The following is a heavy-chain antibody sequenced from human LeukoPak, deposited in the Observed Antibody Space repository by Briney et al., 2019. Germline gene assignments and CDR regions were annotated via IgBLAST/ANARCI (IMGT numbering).Heavy chain of an antibody. CDR1: GFTFSDYY. D-gene: IGHD5-18*01. V-gene: IGHV3-11*04. CDR2: ISSSGSTI. J-gene: IGHJ6*03. Sequence: GGSLRLSCAASGFTFSDYYMSWIRQAPGKGLEWVSYISSSGSTIYYADSVKGRFTISRDNAKNSLYLQMNSLRAEDTAVYYCARDFTAYYYYYYYMDVWGKGTTVTVSS. CDR3: ARDFTAYYYYYYYMDV.